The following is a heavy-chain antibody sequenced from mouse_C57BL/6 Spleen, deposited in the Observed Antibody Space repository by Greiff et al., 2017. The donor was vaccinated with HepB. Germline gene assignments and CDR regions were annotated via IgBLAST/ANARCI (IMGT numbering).Heavy chain of an antibody. CDR2: INPNNGGT. D-gene: IGHD1-1*01. CDR1: GYTFTDYY. V-gene: IGHV1-26*01. J-gene: IGHJ2*01. CDR3: ARLDYYGSSYVNY. Sequence: EVKLQQSGPELVKPGASVKISCKASGYTFTDYYMNWVKQSHGKSLEWIGDINPNNGGTSYNQKFKGKATLTVDKSSSTAYMELRSLTSEDSAVYYCARLDYYGSSYVNYWGQGTTLTVSS.